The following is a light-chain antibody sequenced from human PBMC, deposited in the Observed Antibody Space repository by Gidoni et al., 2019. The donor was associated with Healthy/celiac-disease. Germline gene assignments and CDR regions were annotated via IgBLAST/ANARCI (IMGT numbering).Light chain of an antibody. V-gene: IGKV1-39*01. CDR3: QQTYSTPRT. J-gene: IGKJ3*01. CDR1: QSISSY. Sequence: DIQMTQSPSSLSASVGDRVTITCRASQSISSYLNWYQQKPGKAPKLLIYAASSLHSGVPSRFSGSGSGTDFTLTISSLQPEDFATYYCQQTYSTPRTFGPXTKVDI. CDR2: AAS.